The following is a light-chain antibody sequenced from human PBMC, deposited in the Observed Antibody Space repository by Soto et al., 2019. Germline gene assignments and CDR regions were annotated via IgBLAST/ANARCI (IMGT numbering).Light chain of an antibody. CDR3: LLSYTGRLYV. Sequence: QAVVTQEPSLTVSPGGTVTLTCGSSTGPVTNGHFPYWFQQKPGQAPRPLIYDTDNKHFWTPARFSASLLGDKAALTLSGALPEDEADYYCLLSYTGRLYVFGPGTKVTVL. CDR2: DTD. J-gene: IGLJ1*01. V-gene: IGLV7-46*01. CDR1: TGPVTNGHF.